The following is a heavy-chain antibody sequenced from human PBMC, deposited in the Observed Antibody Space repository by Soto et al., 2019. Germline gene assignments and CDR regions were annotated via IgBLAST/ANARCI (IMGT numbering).Heavy chain of an antibody. J-gene: IGHJ5*02. CDR2: INPDNGNT. Sequence: AASVEVSCKASGYTFTRYTMNWVRQAPGQRLEWMGWINPDNGNTKSSQKFQDRVIITRDTSASTAYMDLSSLRSEDTAVYYCARGIATGQRDPWGQGTLVTVSS. V-gene: IGHV1-3*01. D-gene: IGHD2-15*01. CDR1: GYTFTRYT. CDR3: ARGIATGQRDP.